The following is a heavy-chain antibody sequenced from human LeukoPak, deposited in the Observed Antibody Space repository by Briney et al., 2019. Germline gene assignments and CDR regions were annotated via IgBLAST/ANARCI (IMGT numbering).Heavy chain of an antibody. CDR1: GGSISSSSYY. Sequence: PSETLSLTCTVSGGSISSSSYYWGWIRQPPGKGLEWIGSIYYSGSIEYDPSLNSRVTISVDTSKNQFSLKLSSVTAADTAMYYCARGFYGVIISWFDPWGQGTLVTVSS. V-gene: IGHV4-39*07. J-gene: IGHJ5*02. D-gene: IGHD3-10*01. CDR2: IYYSGSI. CDR3: ARGFYGVIISWFDP.